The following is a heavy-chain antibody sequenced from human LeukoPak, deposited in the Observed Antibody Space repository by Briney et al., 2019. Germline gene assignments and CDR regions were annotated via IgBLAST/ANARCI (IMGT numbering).Heavy chain of an antibody. D-gene: IGHD3-22*01. V-gene: IGHV1-69*13. J-gene: IGHJ4*02. CDR1: GGTFSSYA. CDR3: ARSGAKYYYDSSGYYTDY. CDR2: IIPIFGTA. Sequence: SVKVSCKASGGTFSSYAISWVRQAPGQGLEWMGGIIPIFGTANYAQKFQGRVTITADESTSTAYMELSNLRSEDTAVYYCARSGAKYYYDSSGYYTDYWGQGTLVTVSS.